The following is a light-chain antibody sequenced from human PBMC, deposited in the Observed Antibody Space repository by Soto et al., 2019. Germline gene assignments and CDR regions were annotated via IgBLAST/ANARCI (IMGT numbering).Light chain of an antibody. V-gene: IGLV2-14*01. CDR2: EVS. Sequence: QSALTQPASVSGSPGQSITISCTGTSSDVGGYNYVSWYQQHPGKAPKLMIYEVSNRPSGVSNRFSGSKSGNTASLTISGLHAEDAADYYCSSYTSGSTRVFGTGTKVTVL. J-gene: IGLJ1*01. CDR1: SSDVGGYNY. CDR3: SSYTSGSTRV.